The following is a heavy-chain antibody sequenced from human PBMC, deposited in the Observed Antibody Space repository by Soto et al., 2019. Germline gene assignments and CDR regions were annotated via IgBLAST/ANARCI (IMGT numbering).Heavy chain of an antibody. Sequence: SVKVSCKASGGTFSSYAISWVRQAPGQGLEWMGGIIPIFGTANYAQKFQGRVTITADKSTSTACMELSSLRSEDTAVYYCASKNCSGGSCPMGNWFDPWGQGTLVTVSS. CDR2: IIPIFGTA. J-gene: IGHJ5*02. CDR3: ASKNCSGGSCPMGNWFDP. V-gene: IGHV1-69*06. D-gene: IGHD2-15*01. CDR1: GGTFSSYA.